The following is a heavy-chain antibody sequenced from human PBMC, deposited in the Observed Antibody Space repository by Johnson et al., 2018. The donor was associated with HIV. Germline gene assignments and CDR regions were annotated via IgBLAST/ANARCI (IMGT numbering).Heavy chain of an antibody. CDR1: GFTFSTYG. V-gene: IGHV3-33*01. Sequence: QVQLVESGGGVVQPGGSLRLSCAASGFTFSTYGMQWVRQAPGKGLEWVAFIRYDGSNKYYAESVKGRFTISRDNSKNSLFLQMNSLRAEDTAVYYCARPGEGRDASVFRAFDIWGQGTMVTVSS. J-gene: IGHJ3*02. D-gene: IGHD5-24*01. CDR2: IRYDGSNK. CDR3: ARPGEGRDASVFRAFDI.